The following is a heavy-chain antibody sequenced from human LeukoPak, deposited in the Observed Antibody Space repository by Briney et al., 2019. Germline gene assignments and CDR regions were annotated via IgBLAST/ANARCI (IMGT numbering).Heavy chain of an antibody. Sequence: ASVKVSCKASGYTFTSYDINWVRQATGQGLEWMGWMNPNSGNTGYAQKFQGGVTMTRNTSISTAYMELSSLRSEDTAVYYCARVAKRSLDYYGSGTDAFDIWGQGTMVTVSS. D-gene: IGHD3-10*01. V-gene: IGHV1-8*01. J-gene: IGHJ3*02. CDR2: MNPNSGNT. CDR1: GYTFTSYD. CDR3: ARVAKRSLDYYGSGTDAFDI.